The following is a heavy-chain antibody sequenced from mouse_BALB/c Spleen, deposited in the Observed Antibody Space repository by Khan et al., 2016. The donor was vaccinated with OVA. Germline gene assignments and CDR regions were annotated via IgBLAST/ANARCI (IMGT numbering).Heavy chain of an antibody. CDR1: GYSITSGYG. Sequence: EVQLQESGPGLVKPSQSLSLTCTVTGYSITSGYGWNWTRQFPGNKLEWMGYISYSGSTNYNPSLKSRIPITRDTSKNKFFLQLNSGTTEDTATYYCARTARIKYWGQGTTLTVSS. CDR2: ISYSGST. D-gene: IGHD1-2*01. V-gene: IGHV3-2*02. CDR3: ARTARIKY. J-gene: IGHJ2*01.